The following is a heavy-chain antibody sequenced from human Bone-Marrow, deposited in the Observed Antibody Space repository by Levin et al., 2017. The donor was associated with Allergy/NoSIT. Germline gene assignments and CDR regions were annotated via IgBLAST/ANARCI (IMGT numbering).Heavy chain of an antibody. CDR3: AREHNGASSSWFNY. D-gene: IGHD6-13*01. CDR2: FNAYNGNT. Sequence: EGKEKGQGLEWMAWFNAYNGNTNYAQKFQGRVTMTTDTSTTTAYMELRSLRSDDTAVYFCAREHNGASSSWFNYWGQGTLVTVSS. V-gene: IGHV1-18*01. J-gene: IGHJ4*02.